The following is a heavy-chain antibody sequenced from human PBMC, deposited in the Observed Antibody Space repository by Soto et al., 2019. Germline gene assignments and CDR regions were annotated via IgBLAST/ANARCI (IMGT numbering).Heavy chain of an antibody. D-gene: IGHD2-2*01. Sequence: EVQLSDSGGGLVQPGGSLRLSCVASGFTFNNYAMSWVRQAPGKGLEWLSLISGSGISTYYADSVKGRFTISREHSKYTLYLQMNRMRTEDTAVYYCAKDRYCSSSTCQTFGYWGQGTLVTVSS. CDR1: GFTFNNYA. CDR3: AKDRYCSSSTCQTFGY. J-gene: IGHJ4*02. CDR2: ISGSGIST. V-gene: IGHV3-23*01.